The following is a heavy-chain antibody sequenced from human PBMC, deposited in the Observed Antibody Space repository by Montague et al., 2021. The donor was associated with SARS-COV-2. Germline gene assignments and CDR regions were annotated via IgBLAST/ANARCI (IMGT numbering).Heavy chain of an antibody. CDR2: XDWXADK. Sequence: PALVTSTQTPTLTCTFSGFTLSTSGMCVSWIRQPPGKALEWLARXDWXADKYYSTSLKTRLTISKDTSKNPVVLTMANMDPVDTATYYCARVQTTVAYDYWGQGTLVTVSS. D-gene: IGHD4-23*01. V-gene: IGHV2-70*11. CDR3: ARVQTTVAYDY. J-gene: IGHJ4*02. CDR1: GFTLSTSGMC.